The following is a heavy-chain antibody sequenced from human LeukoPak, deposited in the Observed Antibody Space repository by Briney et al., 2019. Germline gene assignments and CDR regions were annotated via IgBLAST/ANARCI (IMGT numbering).Heavy chain of an antibody. CDR2: IYYSGST. V-gene: IGHV4-59*11. CDR3: ARESGGNQDY. J-gene: IGHJ4*02. CDR1: GGSISSHY. D-gene: IGHD3-3*01. Sequence: SETLSLTCTVSGGSISSHYWSWIRQPPGKGLEWIGYIYYSGSTNYNPSLKSRVTISVDTSKNQFSLKLSSVTAADTAVYYCARESGGNQDYWGQGTLATVSS.